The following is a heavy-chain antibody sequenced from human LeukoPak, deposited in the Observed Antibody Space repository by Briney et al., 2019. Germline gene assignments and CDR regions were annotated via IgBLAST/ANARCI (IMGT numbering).Heavy chain of an antibody. V-gene: IGHV3-21*01. J-gene: IGHJ4*02. CDR3: AREDGITMVRGVIDH. Sequence: PGGSLRLSCAASGFTFSSYSMNWVRQAPGKGLEWVSSISSSSSYIYYADSVKGRFTISRDNAKNSLYLQMNSLRAEDTAVYYCAREDGITMVRGVIDHWGQGTLVTVSS. CDR1: GFTFSSYS. CDR2: ISSSSSYI. D-gene: IGHD3-10*01.